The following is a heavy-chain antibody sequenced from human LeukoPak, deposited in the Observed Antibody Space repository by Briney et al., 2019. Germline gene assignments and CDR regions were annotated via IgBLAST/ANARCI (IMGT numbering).Heavy chain of an antibody. CDR1: GGSITSAN. J-gene: IGHJ6*03. D-gene: IGHD6-19*01. V-gene: IGHV3-21*01. CDR3: ARKDHAPYSSGWYAEEKESYYYYYMDV. Sequence: PSGTLSLTCAVSGGSITSANWWSWVRQAPGKGLEWVSSISTGSSYIYYADSVKGRFTISRDNAKNSLYLQMNSLRAEDTAVYYCARKDHAPYSSGWYAEEKESYYYYYMDVWGKGTTVTVSS. CDR2: ISTGSSYI.